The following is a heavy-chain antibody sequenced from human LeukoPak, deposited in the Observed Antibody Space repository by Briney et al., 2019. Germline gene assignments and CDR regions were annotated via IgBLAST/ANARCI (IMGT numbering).Heavy chain of an antibody. CDR2: IIPILGIA. CDR3: ARDHYSGYDYTDY. Sequence: SVKVSCKASGGTFSSYAISWVRQAPGQGLEWMGRIIPILGIANYAQKFQGRVTITADKSTSTAYMELSSLRSEDTAVYYCARDHYSGYDYTDYWGQGTLVTVSS. V-gene: IGHV1-69*04. CDR1: GGTFSSYA. J-gene: IGHJ4*02. D-gene: IGHD5-12*01.